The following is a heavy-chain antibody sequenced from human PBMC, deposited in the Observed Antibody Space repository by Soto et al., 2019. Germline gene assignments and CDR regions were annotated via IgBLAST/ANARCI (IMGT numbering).Heavy chain of an antibody. J-gene: IGHJ6*02. CDR1: GGSISSSSYY. V-gene: IGHV4-39*01. CDR3: ARLRQQLGFYYYGMDV. Sequence: ETLSLTCTVSGGSISSSSYYWGWIRQPPGKGLEWIGSIYYSGSTYYNPSLKSRVTISVDTSKNQFSLKLSSVTAADTAVYYCARLRQQLGFYYYGMDVWGQGTTVTVSS. CDR2: IYYSGST. D-gene: IGHD6-13*01.